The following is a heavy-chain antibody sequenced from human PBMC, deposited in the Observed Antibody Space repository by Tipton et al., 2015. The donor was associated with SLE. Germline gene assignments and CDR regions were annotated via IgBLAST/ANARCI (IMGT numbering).Heavy chain of an antibody. CDR3: AGQLSYYYGMDV. V-gene: IGHV3-53*05. CDR1: GITVSINY. J-gene: IGHJ6*02. Sequence: SLRLSCEASGITVSINYMSWVRQAPGKGLEWVSVIYSGGETYYADSVKGRFTISRDNSKNTLYLQMNSLTPEDTAVYYCAGQLSYYYGMDVWGQGTTVTVSS. D-gene: IGHD6-13*01. CDR2: IYSGGET.